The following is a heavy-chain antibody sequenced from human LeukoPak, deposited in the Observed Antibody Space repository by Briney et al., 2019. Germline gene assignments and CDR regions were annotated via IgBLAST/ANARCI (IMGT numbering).Heavy chain of an antibody. V-gene: IGHV1-24*01. Sequence: ASVKLSCKVSGYTLTQLSMHWVRQAPAKGLEWMGGFDPEDGETIYAQKFQGRVTMTEDTSTDTAYMELSSLRSEDTAVYYCATEFDSSGAFDIWGQGTMVTVSS. CDR2: FDPEDGET. CDR1: GYTLTQLS. D-gene: IGHD3-22*01. J-gene: IGHJ3*02. CDR3: ATEFDSSGAFDI.